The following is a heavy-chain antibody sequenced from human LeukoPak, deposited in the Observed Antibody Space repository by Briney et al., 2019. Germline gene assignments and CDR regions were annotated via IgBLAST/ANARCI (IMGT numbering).Heavy chain of an antibody. Sequence: GRSLRLSCAASGFTFSSYAMHWVRQAPGKGLEWVAVISYDGSNKYYADSVKGRFTISRNNSKNTQYLQMNSLRAEDTAVEYWARGWSYYCYYYGMDVWGQGTTVTVSS. V-gene: IGHV3-30-3*01. D-gene: IGHD2-15*01. CDR1: GFTFSSYA. CDR2: ISYDGSNK. CDR3: ARGWSYYCYYYGMDV. J-gene: IGHJ6*02.